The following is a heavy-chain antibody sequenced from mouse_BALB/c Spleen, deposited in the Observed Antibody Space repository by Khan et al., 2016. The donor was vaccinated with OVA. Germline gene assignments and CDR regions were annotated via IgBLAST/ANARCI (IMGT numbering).Heavy chain of an antibody. D-gene: IGHD3-3*01. CDR2: MWIGGST. CDR3: ARNRDGGSYWYFDV. J-gene: IGHJ1*01. Sequence: QVQLKESGPGLVAPSQSLSITCTVSGFSLSRYSIHWVRQPPGKGLAWLGIMWIGGSTDYNSALKSRLSISQANSKSQVFLKMTRPQTDDTAMYYWARNRDGGSYWYFDVWGAGTTGTVSA. CDR1: GFSLSRYS. V-gene: IGHV2-6-4*01.